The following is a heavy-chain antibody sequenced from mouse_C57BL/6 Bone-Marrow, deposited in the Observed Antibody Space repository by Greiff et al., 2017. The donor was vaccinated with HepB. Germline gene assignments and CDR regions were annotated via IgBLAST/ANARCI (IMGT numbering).Heavy chain of an antibody. V-gene: IGHV1-53*01. CDR3: ARGGSYYYGSSYWFAY. J-gene: IGHJ3*01. CDR2: INPSNGGT. D-gene: IGHD1-1*01. Sequence: VQLQQPGTELVKPGASVKLSCKASGYTFTSYWMHWVKQRPGQGLEWIGNINPSNGGTNHNEKFKSKATLTVDKSSSTAYMQLSSLTSEDSAVHYCARGGSYYYGSSYWFAYWGQGTLVTVSA. CDR1: GYTFTSYW.